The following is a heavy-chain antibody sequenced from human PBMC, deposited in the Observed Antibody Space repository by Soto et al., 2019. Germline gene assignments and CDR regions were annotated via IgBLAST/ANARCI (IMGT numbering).Heavy chain of an antibody. V-gene: IGHV1-18*04. CDR2: ISAYNGNT. J-gene: IGHJ4*02. Sequence: ASVKVSCKASGYTFPSYGISWVLQAPGQGLEWMGWISAYNGNTNYAQNLQGRVTMTTDTSTSTAYMELRSLRSDDTAVYYCARFYASGSYPYDYWGQGTLVTVSS. D-gene: IGHD3-10*01. CDR3: ARFYASGSYPYDY. CDR1: GYTFPSYG.